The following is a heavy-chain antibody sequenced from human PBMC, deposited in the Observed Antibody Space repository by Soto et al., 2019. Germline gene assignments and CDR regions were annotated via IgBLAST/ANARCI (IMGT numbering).Heavy chain of an antibody. CDR2: IDGPDTYT. CDR1: GFKFSRYN. V-gene: IGHV3-21*01. J-gene: IGHJ6*02. D-gene: IGHD1-1*01. CDR3: ARAPHSWNDPYYYYYGMDV. Sequence: GGSLRLSCAASGFKFSRYNMNWVRQAPGKGLEWVSSIDGPDTYTVYADSVKGRFTISRDNAENSLYLQMNSLRAEDTAVYYCARAPHSWNDPYYYYYGMDVWGQGTTVTVSS.